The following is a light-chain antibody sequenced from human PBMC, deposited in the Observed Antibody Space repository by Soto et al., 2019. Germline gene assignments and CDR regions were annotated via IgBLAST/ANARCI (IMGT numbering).Light chain of an antibody. CDR1: QSVSSSH. V-gene: IGKV3D-7*01. CDR2: GAS. CDR3: QQYHNWPIT. J-gene: IGKJ5*01. Sequence: EIVLTQSPATLSLSPGESATRXXRASQSVSSSHLTWYQQKPGQAPRXXIYGASSRATGIPDRFSGSGSGTDFTLTISSLQPEDFAVYYCQQYHNWPITFGQGTRLEIK.